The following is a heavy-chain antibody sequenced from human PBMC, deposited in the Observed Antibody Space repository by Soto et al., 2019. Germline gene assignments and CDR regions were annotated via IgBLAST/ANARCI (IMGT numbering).Heavy chain of an antibody. CDR1: GGSISSGGYS. CDR3: AIGLVTTLHY. J-gene: IGHJ4*02. CDR2: IYHSGST. V-gene: IGHV4-30-2*01. D-gene: IGHD4-17*01. Sequence: QLQLQESGSGLVKPSQTLSLTCAVSGGSISSGGYSWSWIRQPPGKGLEWIGYIYHSGSTYYNPSLKRRVTLSVDRSKNQFSLKLSSVTAAGTAVYYCAIGLVTTLHYWGQGTLVTVSS.